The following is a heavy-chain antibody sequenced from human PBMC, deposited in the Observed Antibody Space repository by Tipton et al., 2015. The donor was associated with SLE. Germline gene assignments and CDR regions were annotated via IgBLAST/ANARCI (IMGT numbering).Heavy chain of an antibody. Sequence: TLSLTCTVSGGSISSYYWSWIRQPPGKGLEWIGYIYYSGITNYNPSLKSRVTMSVDTSKNHFSLKLSSVTAADTAVYYCARGQSVFDPWGQGTLVTVSS. CDR1: GGSISSYY. J-gene: IGHJ5*02. V-gene: IGHV4-59*12. CDR3: ARGQSVFDP. CDR2: IYYSGIT. D-gene: IGHD6-19*01.